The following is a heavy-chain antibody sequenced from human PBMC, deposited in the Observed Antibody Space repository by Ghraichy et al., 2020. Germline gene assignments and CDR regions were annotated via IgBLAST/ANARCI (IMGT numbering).Heavy chain of an antibody. CDR3: ARVVDYYYYYGMDF. CDR2: IWYDGSNK. CDR1: GFTFSSYG. Sequence: GGSLRLSCAASGFTFSSYGMHWVRQAPGKGLEWVAVIWYDGSNKYYADSVKGRFTISRDNSKNTLYLQMNSLRAEDTAVYYCARVVDYYYYYGMDFWGQGTTVTVSS. V-gene: IGHV3-33*01. J-gene: IGHJ6*02. D-gene: IGHD2-21*01.